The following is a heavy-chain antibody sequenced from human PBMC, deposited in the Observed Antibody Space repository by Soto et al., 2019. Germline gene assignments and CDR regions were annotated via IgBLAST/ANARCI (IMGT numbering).Heavy chain of an antibody. CDR1: GGSITSGNTYS. Sequence: QLQLQESGSGLVKPSQTLSLTCAVSGGSITSGNTYSWSWIRQPPGKGREWIGSISHTGSTSYNPSLKSRVSMSVDKSKNQFSLKLSSVTAADMAVYYCARAVTPYFGTWFDPWGQGTLVTVSS. CDR2: ISHTGST. J-gene: IGHJ5*02. D-gene: IGHD3-10*01. V-gene: IGHV4-30-2*01. CDR3: ARAVTPYFGTWFDP.